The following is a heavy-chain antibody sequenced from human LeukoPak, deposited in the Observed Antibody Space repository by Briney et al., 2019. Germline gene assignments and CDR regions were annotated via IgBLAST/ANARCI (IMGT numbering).Heavy chain of an antibody. CDR3: ARWGRGLDF. D-gene: IGHD1-26*01. J-gene: IGHJ4*02. V-gene: IGHV4-39*07. CDR1: GGSISSSSYY. Sequence: SETLSLTCTVSGGSISSSSYYWGWIRQPPGKGLEWIGSIYYSGSTYYNPSLKSRVTISVDTSKNQFSLQLNSVTPEDTAVYYCARWGRGLDFWGQGTLVTVSS. CDR2: IYYSGST.